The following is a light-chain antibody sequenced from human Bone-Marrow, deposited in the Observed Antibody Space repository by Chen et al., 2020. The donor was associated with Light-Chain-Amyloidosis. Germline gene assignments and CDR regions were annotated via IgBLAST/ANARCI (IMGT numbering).Light chain of an antibody. CDR3: QQYGTSPLT. V-gene: IGKV3-20*01. Sequence: EIVLTQSPGTLSLSPGEGANLSCRASQTISSNYLTWYQQKFGQAPRLLIYGSSSRATGIPDRFTGSGSGTDLTLTINRLEPEDFAMYYCQQYGTSPLTFGGGTKVEIK. J-gene: IGKJ4*01. CDR1: QTISSNY. CDR2: GSS.